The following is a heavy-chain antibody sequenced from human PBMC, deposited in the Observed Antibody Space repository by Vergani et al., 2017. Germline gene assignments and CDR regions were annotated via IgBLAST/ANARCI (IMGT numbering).Heavy chain of an antibody. V-gene: IGHV4-39*01. CDR1: GGSISSSSHF. Sequence: QLQLHKSGPGLVKPSETLSLTCTLSGGSISSSSHFWGWLRQTPGKGLEWMGRIYYSGSTYYNPSRKSRVSISVDTSKNQFSLKLISVTAADSDVYYCARHDSGHYDSYYYGLDVWGQGTTVTVSS. D-gene: IGHD3-3*01. CDR2: IYYSGST. CDR3: ARHDSGHYDSYYYGLDV. J-gene: IGHJ6*02.